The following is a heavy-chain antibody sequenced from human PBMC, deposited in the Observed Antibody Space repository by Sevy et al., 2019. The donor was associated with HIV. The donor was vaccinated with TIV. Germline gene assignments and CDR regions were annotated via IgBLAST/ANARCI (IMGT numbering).Heavy chain of an antibody. CDR2: ISTGSSYI. V-gene: IGHV3-21*04. J-gene: IGHJ4*02. CDR1: GFTFSYYD. Sequence: GGSLRLSCAASGFTFSYYDMHWVRQAPGQGLEWVSSISTGSSYIKYSDSMKGRFTISRDNAKNSLYLQMNSLRAEDSAVYYCARPLDYYDSSADSNWGQGTRVTVSS. CDR3: ARPLDYYDSSADSN. D-gene: IGHD3-22*01.